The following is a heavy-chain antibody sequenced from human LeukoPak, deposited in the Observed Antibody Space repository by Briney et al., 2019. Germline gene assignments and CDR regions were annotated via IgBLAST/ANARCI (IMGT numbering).Heavy chain of an antibody. D-gene: IGHD3-22*01. CDR1: GYTFTGYY. CDR2: INPNSGGT. CDR3: ARARGYGNWFDP. J-gene: IGHJ5*02. Sequence: ASVKVSCKASGYTFTGYYMHWVRQAPGQGLEWMGWINPNSGGTNYAQKFQGRVTMTRDTSISTAYMELSRQRSNDTAVYYCARARGYGNWFDPWGQGTLVTVSS. V-gene: IGHV1-2*02.